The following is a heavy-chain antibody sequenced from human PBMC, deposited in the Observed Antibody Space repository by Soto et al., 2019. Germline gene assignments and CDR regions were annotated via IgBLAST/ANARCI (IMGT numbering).Heavy chain of an antibody. V-gene: IGHV1-69*02. Sequence: QVQLVHYGAEVKKPGSSVKVSCKASGGTFSSYTISWVRQAPGQGLEWMGRIIPILGIANYAQKFQGRVTITADKSTSTDYMELSSLRSEDTAVYSCARRDDSGDYWGQGTLVTVSS. CDR1: GGTFSSYT. CDR2: IIPILGIA. D-gene: IGHD1-26*01. J-gene: IGHJ4*02. CDR3: ARRDDSGDY.